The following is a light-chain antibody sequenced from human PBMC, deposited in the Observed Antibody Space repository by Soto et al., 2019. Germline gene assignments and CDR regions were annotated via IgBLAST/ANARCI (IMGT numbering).Light chain of an antibody. Sequence: DIQMTQSPSSVSASVGDRVTITCRASQAISTWLAWYQQKPGKAPKLLIYAAANLQTGVPSRFSSSGSRPDFTLTISSLRREDFSTYYCRQANRFPRMFGQGTKVEIK. V-gene: IGKV1D-12*01. J-gene: IGKJ1*01. CDR3: RQANRFPRM. CDR2: AAA. CDR1: QAISTW.